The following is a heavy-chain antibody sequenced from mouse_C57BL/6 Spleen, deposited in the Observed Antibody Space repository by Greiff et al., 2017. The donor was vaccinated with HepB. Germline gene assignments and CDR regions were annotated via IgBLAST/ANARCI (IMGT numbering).Heavy chain of an antibody. J-gene: IGHJ3*01. V-gene: IGHV1-26*01. CDR2: INPNNGGT. CDR1: GYTFTDYY. Sequence: VQLQQSGPELVKPGASVKISCKASGYTFTDYYMNWVKQSHGKSLEWIGDINPNNGGTSYNQKFKGKATLTVDKSSSTAYMELRSLTSEDSAVYYCARRGLLRPWFAYWGQGTLVTVSA. CDR3: ARRGLLRPWFAY. D-gene: IGHD2-3*01.